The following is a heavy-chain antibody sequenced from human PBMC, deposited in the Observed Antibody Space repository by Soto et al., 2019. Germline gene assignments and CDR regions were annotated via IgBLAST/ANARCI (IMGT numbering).Heavy chain of an antibody. CDR3: AREGLVLVPTTVNSDYYYYAMDV. V-gene: IGHV1-3*01. J-gene: IGHJ6*02. Sequence: ASVKVSCKASGYTFTIYAMHWVLQAPGQRLEWMGWINAGNGNTKYSQKFQGRVTITRDTSASTAYMELSSLRSEDTAVYYCAREGLVLVPTTVNSDYYYYAMDVWGQGTTVTVSS. CDR2: INAGNGNT. CDR1: GYTFTIYA. D-gene: IGHD2-2*01.